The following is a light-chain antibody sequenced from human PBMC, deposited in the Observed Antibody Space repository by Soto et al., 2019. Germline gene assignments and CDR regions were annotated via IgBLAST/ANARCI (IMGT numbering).Light chain of an antibody. J-gene: IGLJ1*01. CDR2: GVS. Sequence: QSALTQPASVSGSPGQTITISCTGTSSDVGGYNYVSWYQQHPGKAPKLMIYGVSNRPSGVSSRFSGSKSGNTASLTISGLRTEDEADYYCTSFTSTRSYVFGTGTKVTVL. V-gene: IGLV2-14*01. CDR3: TSFTSTRSYV. CDR1: SSDVGGYNY.